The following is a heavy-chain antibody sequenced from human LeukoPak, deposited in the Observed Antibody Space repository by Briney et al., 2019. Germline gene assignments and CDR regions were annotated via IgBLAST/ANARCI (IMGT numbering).Heavy chain of an antibody. CDR2: IYYSGST. D-gene: IGHD4-17*01. CDR1: GGSISSGGYY. J-gene: IGHJ4*02. V-gene: IGHV4-31*03. Sequence: SSETLSLTCTVSGGSISSGGYYWSWIRQHPRKGLEWIGYIYYSGSTYYNPSLKSRVTISVDTSKNQFSLKLSSVTAADTAVYYCARTDYGVDDYWGQGTLVTVSS. CDR3: ARTDYGVDDY.